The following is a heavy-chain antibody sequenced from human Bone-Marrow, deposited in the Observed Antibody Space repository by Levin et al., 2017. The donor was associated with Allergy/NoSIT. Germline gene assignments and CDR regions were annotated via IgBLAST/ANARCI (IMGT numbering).Heavy chain of an antibody. V-gene: IGHV4-39*01. CDR2: IYYSGST. D-gene: IGHD3-22*01. CDR3: ARQGTMIVRPDVQQPIDY. Sequence: PSETLSLTCTVSGGSISSSSYYWGWIRQPPGKGLEWIGSIYYSGSTYYNPSLKSRVTISVDTSKNQFSLKLSSVTAADTAVYYCARQGTMIVRPDVQQPIDYWGQGTLVTVSS. J-gene: IGHJ4*02. CDR1: GGSISSSSYY.